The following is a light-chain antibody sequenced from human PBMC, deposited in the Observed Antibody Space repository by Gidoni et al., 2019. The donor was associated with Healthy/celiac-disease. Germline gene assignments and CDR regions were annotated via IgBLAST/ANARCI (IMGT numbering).Light chain of an antibody. CDR3: QQCDSSPLT. Sequence: ETVLTQSLGTLSLSQGERATLSCRASQSVSSSYLAWYQQEPGQAPRLLIYGASSRATDVPDRFSGNGSRTDFTLTISRLEPRDFTVYYCQQCDSSPLTFGQGTKVEIK. J-gene: IGKJ1*01. V-gene: IGKV3-20*01. CDR2: GAS. CDR1: QSVSSSY.